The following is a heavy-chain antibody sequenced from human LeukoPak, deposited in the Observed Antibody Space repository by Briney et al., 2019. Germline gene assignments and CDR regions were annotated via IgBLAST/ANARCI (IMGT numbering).Heavy chain of an antibody. J-gene: IGHJ4*02. CDR1: GFTFSSYS. D-gene: IGHD3-10*01. V-gene: IGHV3-21*01. Sequence: GGSLRLSCAAPGFTFSSYSMNWVRQAPGKGLEWVSSISSSSSYIYYADSVKGRFTISRDNAKNSLYPQMNSLRAEDTAVYYCARGPYGYFGYWGQGTLVTVSS. CDR3: ARGPYGYFGY. CDR2: ISSSSSYI.